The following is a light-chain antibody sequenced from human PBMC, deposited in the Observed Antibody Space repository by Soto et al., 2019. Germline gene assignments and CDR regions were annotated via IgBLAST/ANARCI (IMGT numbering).Light chain of an antibody. V-gene: IGKV3-20*01. CDR3: QQYGRSTT. CDR1: QSVNNNY. CDR2: GAS. Sequence: EIVLTQSPGTLSLSPGERATLSCRASQSVNNNYLAWYQQKPGQAPRLLIYGASTRATGIPDRFSGGGSGTDFTLAISRLEPEDLAVYYCQQYGRSTTFGQGTKVEIK. J-gene: IGKJ1*01.